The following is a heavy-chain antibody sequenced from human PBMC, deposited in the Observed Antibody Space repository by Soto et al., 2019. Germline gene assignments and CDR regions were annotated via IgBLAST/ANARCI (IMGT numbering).Heavy chain of an antibody. CDR3: AKGSRSSGWAKEGEYFQH. CDR1: GFTFSSYA. D-gene: IGHD6-19*01. V-gene: IGHV3-23*01. Sequence: EVQLLESGGGLVQPGGSLRLSCAASGFTFSSYAMSWVRQAPGKGLEWVSAISGSGGSTYYADSVKGRFTISRDNSKNTLYLQMNSLRAEDTAVYYCAKGSRSSGWAKEGEYFQHWGQGTLVTVSS. CDR2: ISGSGGST. J-gene: IGHJ1*01.